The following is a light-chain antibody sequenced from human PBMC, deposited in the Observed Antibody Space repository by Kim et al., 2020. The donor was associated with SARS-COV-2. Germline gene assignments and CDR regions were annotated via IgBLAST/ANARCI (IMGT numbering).Light chain of an antibody. CDR1: KLGDKY. Sequence: VSPGQTTSIHSSGKKLGDKYACWYQQKPGQSPVLVIYQDSKRPSGIPERFSGSNSGNTATLTISGTQAMDEADYYCQAWDSSTGVFGGGTQLTVL. V-gene: IGLV3-1*01. CDR2: QDS. J-gene: IGLJ2*01. CDR3: QAWDSSTGV.